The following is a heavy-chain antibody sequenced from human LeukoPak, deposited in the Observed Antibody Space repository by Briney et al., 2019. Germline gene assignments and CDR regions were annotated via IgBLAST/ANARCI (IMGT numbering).Heavy chain of an antibody. CDR3: AKEIPEAALDY. D-gene: IGHD1-14*01. CDR1: GFTFSSYS. J-gene: IGHJ4*02. Sequence: GGSLRLSCAASGFTFSSYSMNWVRQAPGKGLEWVAVISYDGSNKYYADSVKGRFTISRDNSKNTLYLQMNSLRAEDTAVYYCAKEIPEAALDYWGQGTLVTVSS. CDR2: ISYDGSNK. V-gene: IGHV3-30*18.